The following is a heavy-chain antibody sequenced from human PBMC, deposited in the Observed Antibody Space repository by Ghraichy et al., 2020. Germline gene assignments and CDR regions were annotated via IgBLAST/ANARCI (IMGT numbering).Heavy chain of an antibody. Sequence: GGSLRLSCAASGITFSSYGMHWVRQAPGKGLEWVAVISYDETNKYYADSVKGRFTISRDNSKNTLYLQMEGLRADDTAVYYCAKGGTAGSGGTWYPYDIWGQGTMVTVSS. CDR3: AKGGTAGSGGTWYPYDI. D-gene: IGHD2-15*01. J-gene: IGHJ3*02. CDR1: GITFSSYG. V-gene: IGHV3-30*18. CDR2: ISYDETNK.